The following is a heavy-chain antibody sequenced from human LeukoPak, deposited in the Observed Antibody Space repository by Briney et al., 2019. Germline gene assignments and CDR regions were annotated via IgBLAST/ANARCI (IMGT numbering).Heavy chain of an antibody. CDR3: ARHDGVVVLHGGLDY. Sequence: SETLSLTCGVYGGSFSGYYWSWIRQPPGKGLEWIGEIHHSGSTSYNPSLKRRVTLSVDTSKNQFSLKLSSLTAADTGVYYCARHDGVVVLHGGLDYWGQGTLVTVSS. CDR1: GGSFSGYY. J-gene: IGHJ4*02. D-gene: IGHD3-22*01. CDR2: IHHSGST. V-gene: IGHV4-34*01.